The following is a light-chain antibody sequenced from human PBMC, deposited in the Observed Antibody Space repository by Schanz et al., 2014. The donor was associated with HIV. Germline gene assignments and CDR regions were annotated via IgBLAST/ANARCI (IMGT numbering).Light chain of an antibody. Sequence: QSVLTQPASVSGSPGQSISISCTGTSGDVGSYNYVSWYQQHPGKALKLMIYEVNKRPSGVPDRFSGSKSGNTASLIVSGLQAEDEADYYCSSYAGSSYVFGTGTKVTVL. V-gene: IGLV2-8*01. CDR3: SSYAGSSYV. CDR2: EVN. CDR1: SGDVGSYNY. J-gene: IGLJ1*01.